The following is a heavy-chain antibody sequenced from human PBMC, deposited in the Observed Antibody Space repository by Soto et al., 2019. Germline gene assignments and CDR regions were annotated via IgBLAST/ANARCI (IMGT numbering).Heavy chain of an antibody. D-gene: IGHD1-1*01. V-gene: IGHV1-69*13. CDR2: IIPIFGRA. J-gene: IGHJ6*02. CDR1: GGTFSSYA. Sequence: GASVKVSCKASGGTFSSYAISWVRQAPGQGLDWMGGIIPIFGRAKYAQKFHGRVTITADESTSTAYMELSSLGSEDTAVYYCARDVNTGTTELGLDYYCEMHVWGQGTTVTVSS. CDR3: ARDVNTGTTELGLDYYCEMHV.